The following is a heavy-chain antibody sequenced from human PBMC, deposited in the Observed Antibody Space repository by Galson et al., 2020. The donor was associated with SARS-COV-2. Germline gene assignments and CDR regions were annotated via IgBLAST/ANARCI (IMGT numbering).Heavy chain of an antibody. CDR3: AKDIYSGYGDYYYHVMDV. V-gene: IGHV3-30*18. D-gene: IGHD5-12*01. CDR2: ISYDGSNK. CDR1: GVTFSNYG. J-gene: IGHJ6*02. Sequence: TGGSLRLSCAASGVTFSNYGMHWVRQAPGKGLEWVALISYDGSNKYYADSVKGRFTISRDNSKNTLYVQMNSLRAEDTAVYYCAKDIYSGYGDYYYHVMDVWGQGTTVTVSS.